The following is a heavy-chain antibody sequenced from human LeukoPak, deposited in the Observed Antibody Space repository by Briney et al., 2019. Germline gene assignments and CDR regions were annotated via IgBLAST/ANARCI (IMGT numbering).Heavy chain of an antibody. Sequence: GGSLRLSCAASGFTFSSYAMHWVRQAPGKGLEWVAVISYDGSNKYYADSVKGRFTISRDNSKNTLYLQMNSLRAEDTAVYYCARDPTIFGVVIVYYFDYWGQGTLVTVSS. CDR1: GFTFSSYA. D-gene: IGHD3-3*01. J-gene: IGHJ4*02. V-gene: IGHV3-30-3*01. CDR3: ARDPTIFGVVIVYYFDY. CDR2: ISYDGSNK.